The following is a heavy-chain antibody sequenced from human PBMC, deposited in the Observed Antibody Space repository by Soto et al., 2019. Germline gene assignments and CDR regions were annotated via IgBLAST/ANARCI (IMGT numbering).Heavy chain of an antibody. CDR1: GFTFSSYA. CDR3: AKDASSPFTIFGVVKGSEFDY. Sequence: GGSLRLSCAASGFTFSSYAMSWVRQAPGKGLEWVSAISGSGGSTYYADSVKGRFTISRDNSKNTLYLQMNSLRAEDTAVYYCAKDASSPFTIFGVVKGSEFDYWGQGTLVTVSS. D-gene: IGHD3-3*01. J-gene: IGHJ4*02. V-gene: IGHV3-23*01. CDR2: ISGSGGST.